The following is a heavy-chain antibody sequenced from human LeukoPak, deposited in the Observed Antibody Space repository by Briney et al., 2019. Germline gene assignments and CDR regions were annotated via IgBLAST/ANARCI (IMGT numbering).Heavy chain of an antibody. V-gene: IGHV1-2*02. CDR1: GNTFTGYY. J-gene: IGHJ5*02. CDR3: ARGGPPKTWIQLWGWFDP. Sequence: ASVKVSCKATGNTFTGYYMHWVRQAPGQGLEWMGWINPDSGGTNYAEKFQGRVTMTRDTSISTAYMELSRLRSDDTAVYYCARGGPPKTWIQLWGWFDPWGQGTLVTVSS. CDR2: INPDSGGT. D-gene: IGHD5-18*01.